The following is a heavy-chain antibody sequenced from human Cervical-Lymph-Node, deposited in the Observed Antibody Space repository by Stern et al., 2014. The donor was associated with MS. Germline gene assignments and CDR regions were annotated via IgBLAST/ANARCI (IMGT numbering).Heavy chain of an antibody. D-gene: IGHD3/OR15-3a*01. CDR3: AKVGTAYSSGAIDP. J-gene: IGHJ5*02. CDR1: GFTFSAHG. V-gene: IGHV3-30*18. CDR2: ISYDGRNR. Sequence: VQLVESGGGVVQPGRSLRLSCAASGFTFSAHGMHWVRQAPGKGLECVAVISYDGRNRQYGDSVKGRFTISRDNAKKTLYLQMNSLRSEDTAVYYCAKVGTAYSSGAIDPWGQGTLVTVSS.